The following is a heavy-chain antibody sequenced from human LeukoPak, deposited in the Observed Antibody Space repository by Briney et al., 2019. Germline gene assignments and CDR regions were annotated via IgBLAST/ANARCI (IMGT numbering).Heavy chain of an antibody. CDR2: IYTSGST. Sequence: SETLSLTCTVSGGSISSYYWSWIRQPAGKGLEWIGRIYTSGSTNYNPSLKSRVTMSVDTCKNQFSLKLSSVTAADTAVYYCARGDYYGSGSYELDIWGQGTMVTVSS. J-gene: IGHJ3*02. V-gene: IGHV4-4*07. CDR1: GGSISSYY. CDR3: ARGDYYGSGSYELDI. D-gene: IGHD3-10*01.